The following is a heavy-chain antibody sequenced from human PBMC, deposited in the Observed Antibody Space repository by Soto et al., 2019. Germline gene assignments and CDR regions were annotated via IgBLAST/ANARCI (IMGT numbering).Heavy chain of an antibody. J-gene: IGHJ4*02. CDR1: GFSLPTDRVG. CDR2: IYWDDTK. V-gene: IGHV2-5*02. D-gene: IGHD1-26*01. Sequence: QITLKESGPTLVKPTQTLTLTCTFSGFSLPTDRVGVGWIRQPPGKALEWLAVIYWDDTKTYRPSLKSRLTITKASSKNQVALKMTDMDPVDTATYYCAHAYGGRSLYWGQGTLVTVSS. CDR3: AHAYGGRSLY.